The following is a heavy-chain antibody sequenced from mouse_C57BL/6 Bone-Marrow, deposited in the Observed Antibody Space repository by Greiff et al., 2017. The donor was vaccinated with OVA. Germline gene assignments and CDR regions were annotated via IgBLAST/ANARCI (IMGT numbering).Heavy chain of an antibody. Sequence: QVQLQQPGAELVKPGASVKMSCKASGYTFTSYWITWVKQRPGQGLEWIGDIYPGSGSTNYNEKFKSKATLTVDTSSSTAYMQLSSLTSEDSAVYYCARGPYYYGSSYYFDVWGTGTTVTVSS. V-gene: IGHV1-55*01. CDR2: IYPGSGST. CDR3: ARGPYYYGSSYYFDV. J-gene: IGHJ1*03. D-gene: IGHD1-1*01. CDR1: GYTFTSYW.